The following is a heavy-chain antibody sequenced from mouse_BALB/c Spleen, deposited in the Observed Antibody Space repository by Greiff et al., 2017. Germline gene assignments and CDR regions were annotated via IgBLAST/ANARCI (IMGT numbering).Heavy chain of an antibody. J-gene: IGHJ4*01. Sequence: DVKLQESGGGLVQPGGSRKLSCAASGFTFSSFGMHWVRQAPEKGLEWVAYISSGSSTIYYADTVKGRFTISRDNPKNTLFLQMTSLRSEDTAMYYCARSLRLQYYYAMDYWGQGTSVTVSS. D-gene: IGHD1-2*01. V-gene: IGHV5-17*02. CDR2: ISSGSSTI. CDR1: GFTFSSFG. CDR3: ARSLRLQYYYAMDY.